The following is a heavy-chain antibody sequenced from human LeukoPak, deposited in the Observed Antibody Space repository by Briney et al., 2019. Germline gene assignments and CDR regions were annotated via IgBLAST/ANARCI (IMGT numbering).Heavy chain of an antibody. Sequence: GGSLRLSCAASGFTLSSYAMSWVRQAPGKGLEWVSSISASGGSTNYADSVKGRFTISRDNSKNTVYLQMNSLRAEDTAVYYCAKVMKGSERLTMVRGVIIKTARLYYMDVWGKGTTVTVSS. CDR2: ISASGGST. CDR3: AKVMKGSERLTMVRGVIIKTARLYYMDV. CDR1: GFTLSSYA. J-gene: IGHJ6*03. V-gene: IGHV3-23*01. D-gene: IGHD3-10*01.